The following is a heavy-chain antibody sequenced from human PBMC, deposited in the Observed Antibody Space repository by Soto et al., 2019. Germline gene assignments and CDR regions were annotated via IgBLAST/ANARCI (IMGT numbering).Heavy chain of an antibody. V-gene: IGHV1-18*01. CDR1: GYTFIGYG. CDR3: ARDYGDYPTYYAVDI. CDR2: ISTFKGDT. Sequence: QVQLVQSGVEVKKVGASVKVSCEASGYTFIGYGISWVRQAPGQGLEWMGWISTFKGDTNYAQSLQGRLSLTADRSTNTAYMELRSLKSDDTAVYYCARDYGDYPTYYAVDIWGQGTTVAVSS. J-gene: IGHJ6*02. D-gene: IGHD4-17*01.